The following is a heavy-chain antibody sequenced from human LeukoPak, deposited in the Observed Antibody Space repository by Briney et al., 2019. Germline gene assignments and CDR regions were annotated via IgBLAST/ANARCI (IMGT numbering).Heavy chain of an antibody. Sequence: GRSLRLSCAASGFTFSSYAMHWVRQAPGKGLEWVAVISYDGGNKYYADSVKGRFTISRDNSKNTLYLQMNSLRAEDTAVYYCAREDSSGYYYFDYWGQGTLVTVSS. CDR1: GFTFSSYA. J-gene: IGHJ4*02. V-gene: IGHV3-30*01. CDR2: ISYDGGNK. CDR3: AREDSSGYYYFDY. D-gene: IGHD3-22*01.